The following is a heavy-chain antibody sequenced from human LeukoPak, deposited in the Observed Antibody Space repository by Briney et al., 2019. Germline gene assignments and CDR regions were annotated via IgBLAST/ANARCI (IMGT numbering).Heavy chain of an antibody. CDR1: GFTFSSYA. CDR2: ISYDGSNK. Sequence: GGSLRLSCAASGFTFSSYAMHWVRQAPGKGLEWVAVISYDGSNKYYVDSVKGRFTISRDNSKNTLYLQMNSLRAEDTAVYYCAREPDSSGQLGSLDYWGQGTLVTVSS. D-gene: IGHD6-19*01. V-gene: IGHV3-30*04. J-gene: IGHJ4*02. CDR3: AREPDSSGQLGSLDY.